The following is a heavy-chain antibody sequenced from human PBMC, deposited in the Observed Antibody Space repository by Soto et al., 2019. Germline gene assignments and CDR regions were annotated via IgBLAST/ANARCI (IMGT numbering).Heavy chain of an antibody. CDR2: IYYSGST. V-gene: IGHV4-31*03. CDR3: ARVHRQYYYMDV. CDR1: GGSISSGGYY. J-gene: IGHJ6*03. Sequence: TLSLTCTVSGGSISSGGYYWSWIRQHPGKGLEWIGYIYYSGSTYYNPSLKSRVTITVDTSKNQFSLKLSSVTAADTAVYYCARVHRQYYYMDVWGKGTTVTVSS.